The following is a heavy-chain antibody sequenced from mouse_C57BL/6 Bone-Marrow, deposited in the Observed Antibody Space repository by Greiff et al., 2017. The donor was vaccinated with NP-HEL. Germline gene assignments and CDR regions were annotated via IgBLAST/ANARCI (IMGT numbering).Heavy chain of an antibody. CDR2: IYPGDGDT. Sequence: VQLQQSGPELVKPGASVKISCKASGYAFSSSWMNWVKQRPGKGLEWIGRIYPGDGDTNYNGKFNGKATLTADKSSSTAYMLLSSLTSEDSAVYFCARLIYDGSSWFAYWGQGTLVTVSA. CDR3: ARLIYDGSSWFAY. J-gene: IGHJ3*01. V-gene: IGHV1-82*01. CDR1: GYAFSSSW. D-gene: IGHD2-3*01.